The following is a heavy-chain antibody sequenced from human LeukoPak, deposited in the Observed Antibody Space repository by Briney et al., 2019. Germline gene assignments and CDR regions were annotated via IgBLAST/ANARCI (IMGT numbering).Heavy chain of an antibody. CDR2: INHSGST. J-gene: IGHJ4*02. Sequence: PSETLSLTCAVYGGSFSGYYWSWIRQPPAKGREWIGEINHSGSTNYNPSLKSRVTISVDTSKNQLSLKLSSVTAADTAVYYCARRAALGTLDYWGQGTLVTVSS. V-gene: IGHV4-34*01. D-gene: IGHD7-27*01. CDR1: GGSFSGYY. CDR3: ARRAALGTLDY.